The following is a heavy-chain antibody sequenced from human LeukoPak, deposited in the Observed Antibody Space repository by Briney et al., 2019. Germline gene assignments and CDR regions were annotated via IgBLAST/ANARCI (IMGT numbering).Heavy chain of an antibody. CDR3: ARGNGDLLD. Sequence: SETLSLTCTVSGGSISSNSYYWSWIRQPPGKGLEWIGYIYYIGFTNYNPSLESRVTISVDTSKNHFSLKVSSVTAADTAVYYCARGNGDLLDWGQGTLVTVSS. J-gene: IGHJ4*02. V-gene: IGHV4-61*03. D-gene: IGHD7-27*01. CDR2: IYYIGFT. CDR1: GGSISSNSYY.